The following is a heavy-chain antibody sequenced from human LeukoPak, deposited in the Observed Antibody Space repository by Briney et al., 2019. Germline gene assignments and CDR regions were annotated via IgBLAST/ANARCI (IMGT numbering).Heavy chain of an antibody. CDR2: ISSNGGST. J-gene: IGHJ5*02. V-gene: IGHV3-64*02. CDR1: GFTFSSYA. CDR3: AREISPGNWFDP. D-gene: IGHD1-26*01. Sequence: GGSLRLSCAASGFTFSSYAMHWVRQAPGKGLEYVAAISSNGGSTYYAGSVKGRFTISRDNSKNTLYLQMGSLRADDMAVYNCAREISPGNWFDPWGQGTLVTVSS.